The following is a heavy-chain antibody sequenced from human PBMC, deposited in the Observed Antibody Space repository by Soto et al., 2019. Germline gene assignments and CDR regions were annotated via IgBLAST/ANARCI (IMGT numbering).Heavy chain of an antibody. J-gene: IGHJ6*02. CDR1: GFTFSSYG. D-gene: IGHD3-10*01. Sequence: HPGGSLRLSCAASGFTFSSYGMHWVRQAPGKGLEWVAVISYDGSNKYYADSVKGRFTISRDNSKNTLYLQMNSLRAEDTAVYYCAKDGASYYYYGMDVWGQGTTVTVS. CDR2: ISYDGSNK. CDR3: AKDGASYYYYGMDV. V-gene: IGHV3-30*18.